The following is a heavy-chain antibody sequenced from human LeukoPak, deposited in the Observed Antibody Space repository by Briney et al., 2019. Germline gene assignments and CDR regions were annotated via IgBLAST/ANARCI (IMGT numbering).Heavy chain of an antibody. CDR3: ARGPGYSSGWFVGTTGY. CDR1: GFTFSSCG. D-gene: IGHD6-19*01. V-gene: IGHV3-33*08. CDR2: IWYDGSNK. Sequence: GRSLRLSCAASGFTFSSCGMHWVRQAPGKGLEWVAVIWYDGSNKYYADSVKGRFTISRDNSKNRLYLQMNSLRAEDTAVYYCARGPGYSSGWFVGTTGYWGQGTLVTVSS. J-gene: IGHJ4*02.